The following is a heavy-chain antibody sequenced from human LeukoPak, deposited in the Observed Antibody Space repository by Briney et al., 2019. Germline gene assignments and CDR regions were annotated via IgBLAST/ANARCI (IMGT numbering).Heavy chain of an antibody. Sequence: PSQTLSLTCTVSGGSISSGSYYWSWIRQPAGKGLEWIGRIYTSGSTNYNPSLKSRVTISVDTSKNQFSLKLSSVTAADTAVYYCARMGYYYDSSGYVGFDPWGQGTLVTVSS. J-gene: IGHJ5*02. CDR2: IYTSGST. D-gene: IGHD3-22*01. V-gene: IGHV4-61*02. CDR1: GGSISSGSYY. CDR3: ARMGYYYDSSGYVGFDP.